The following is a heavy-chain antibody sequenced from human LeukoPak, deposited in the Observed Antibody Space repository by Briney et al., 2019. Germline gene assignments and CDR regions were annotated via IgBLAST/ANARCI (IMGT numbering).Heavy chain of an antibody. J-gene: IGHJ4*02. CDR2: IRSKANRYAT. CDR3: TSLEYSSSSGANDY. D-gene: IGHD6-6*01. V-gene: IGHV3-73*01. Sequence: GGSLRLSCAASGFTFSGSAMHWVRQASGKGLEWVGRIRSKANRYATAYAASVKGRFTISRDDSKNTAYLQMNSLKTEDTAVYYCTSLEYSSSSGANDYWGQGTLVTVSS. CDR1: GFTFSGSA.